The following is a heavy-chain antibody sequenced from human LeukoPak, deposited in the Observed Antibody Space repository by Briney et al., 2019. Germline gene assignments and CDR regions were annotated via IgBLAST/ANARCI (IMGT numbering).Heavy chain of an antibody. Sequence: SVKVSCKASGGTFNSYGISWVRQAPGQGLEWMGRIIPLLNIANYAQKFQGRVTITADKSTSTAYMEVSSLRSEDTAVYSCARGGNIVLMVYAAHYMDVWGKGTTVTVSS. J-gene: IGHJ6*03. CDR2: IIPLLNIA. V-gene: IGHV1-69*04. D-gene: IGHD2-8*01. CDR1: GGTFNSYG. CDR3: ARGGNIVLMVYAAHYMDV.